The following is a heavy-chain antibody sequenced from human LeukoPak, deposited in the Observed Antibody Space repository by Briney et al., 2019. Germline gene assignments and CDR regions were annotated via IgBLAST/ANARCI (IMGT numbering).Heavy chain of an antibody. CDR3: ARGSWSSSIDY. J-gene: IGHJ4*02. V-gene: IGHV4-30-4*01. CDR2: IYYSGST. CDR1: GGSISSGDYY. D-gene: IGHD6-6*01. Sequence: PSQTLSLTCTVSGGSISSGDYYWSWIRQPPGKGLEWIGYIYYSGSTYYNPSLKSRLTISVDTSKNQFSLRLSSVTAADTAVYYCARGSWSSSIDYWGQGTPVTVSS.